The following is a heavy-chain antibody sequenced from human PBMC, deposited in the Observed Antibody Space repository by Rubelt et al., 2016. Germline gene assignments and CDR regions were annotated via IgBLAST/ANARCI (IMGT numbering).Heavy chain of an antibody. Sequence: VQLLESGGGLVQPGGSLRLSCAASGFTFSSYAMSWVRQAPGKGLEWVAVISYDGSNKYYADSVKGRFTISRDNSKNTLYLQMNSRRAEDTAVYYCARWADSSFDPWGQGTLVTVSS. CDR1: GFTFSSYA. V-gene: IGHV3-30*04. J-gene: IGHJ5*02. D-gene: IGHD2-15*01. CDR3: ARWADSSFDP. CDR2: ISYDGSNK.